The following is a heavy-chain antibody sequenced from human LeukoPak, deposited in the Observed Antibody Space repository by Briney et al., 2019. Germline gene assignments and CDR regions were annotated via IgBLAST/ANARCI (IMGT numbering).Heavy chain of an antibody. CDR3: ARGGFRHYYDSSGYYDY. CDR1: GGSFSGYY. CDR2: INHSGST. D-gene: IGHD3-22*01. V-gene: IGHV4-34*01. Sequence: SETLSLTCAVYGGSFSGYYWSWIRQLPGKGLEWIGEINHSGSTNYNPSLKSRVTISVDTSKNQFSLKLSSVTAADTAVYYCARGGFRHYYDSSGYYDYWGQGTLVTVSS. J-gene: IGHJ4*02.